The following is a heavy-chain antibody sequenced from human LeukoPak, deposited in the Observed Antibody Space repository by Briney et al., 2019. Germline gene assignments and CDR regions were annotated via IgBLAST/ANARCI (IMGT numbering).Heavy chain of an antibody. CDR3: TTSKIDYDFWSGYYRFYFDY. D-gene: IGHD3-3*01. CDR2: ISYDGSNK. Sequence: GGSLRLSCAASGFTFSSYAMHWVRQAPGKGLEWVAVISYDGSNKYYADSVKGRFTISRDDSRNTLYLQMNSLKTEDTAVYYCTTSKIDYDFWSGYYRFYFDYWGQGTLVTVSS. V-gene: IGHV3-30*04. J-gene: IGHJ4*02. CDR1: GFTFSSYA.